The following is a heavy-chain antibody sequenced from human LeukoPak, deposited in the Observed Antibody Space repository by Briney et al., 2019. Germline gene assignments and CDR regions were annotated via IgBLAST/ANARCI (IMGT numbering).Heavy chain of an antibody. V-gene: IGHV4-4*09. CDR3: ARQTHYYYYYMDV. J-gene: IGHJ6*03. Sequence: SETLSLTCTVSGGSISSYYWSWIRQPPGKGLEWIGYIYTSGSTNYNPSLKSRVTISVDTSTNQFSLKLSSVTAADTAVYYCARQTHYYYYYMDVWGKGTTVTVSS. CDR2: IYTSGST. CDR1: GGSISSYY.